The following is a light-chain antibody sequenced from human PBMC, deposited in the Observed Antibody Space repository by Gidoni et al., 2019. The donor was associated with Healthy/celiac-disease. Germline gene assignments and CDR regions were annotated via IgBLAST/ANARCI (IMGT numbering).Light chain of an antibody. J-gene: IGKJ5*01. CDR2: GAS. Sequence: EFVLTQSPGTLSLSLGERATLSCRASQSVSNSYLAWYQQKPGQAPRLLIYGASSRATGIPDRFSGSGSGTDFTLTISRLEPEDFAVYYCQQYGSSPPRITFGQGTRLKIK. CDR1: QSVSNSY. CDR3: QQYGSSPPRIT. V-gene: IGKV3-20*01.